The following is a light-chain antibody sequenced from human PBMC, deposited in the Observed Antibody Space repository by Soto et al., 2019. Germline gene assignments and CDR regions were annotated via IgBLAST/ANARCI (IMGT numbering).Light chain of an antibody. CDR1: QSISSW. V-gene: IGKV1-5*03. CDR3: QQYSNYSPGT. J-gene: IGKJ1*01. Sequence: DIQMTQSPSTLSASVGDRVTITCRASQSISSWLAWYQQKPGKAPKLLIYKASTLESGVPSRFSGSGSGTEFTLSISCLQPDDFAIYYCQQYSNYSPGTFGQGTKV. CDR2: KAS.